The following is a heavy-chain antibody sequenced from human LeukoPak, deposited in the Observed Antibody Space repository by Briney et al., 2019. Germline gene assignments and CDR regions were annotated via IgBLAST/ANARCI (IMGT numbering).Heavy chain of an antibody. CDR3: AKQDVRRILSAAGQRAFTV. D-gene: IGHD6-13*01. Sequence: ASVKVSCKASGVTSSSYAINWVRQAPGHGLEWMGGIILIFGTTDYAQKFQGRVTITADASTRTAYMDLSSLTSQDTAVYFCAKQDVRRILSAAGQRAFTVWGQGTTVTVS. V-gene: IGHV1-69*13. CDR1: GVTSSSYA. J-gene: IGHJ3*01. CDR2: IILIFGTT.